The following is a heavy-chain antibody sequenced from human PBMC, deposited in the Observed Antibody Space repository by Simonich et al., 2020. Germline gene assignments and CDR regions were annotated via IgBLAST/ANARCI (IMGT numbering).Heavy chain of an antibody. J-gene: IGHJ3*02. CDR2: INPNSGGT. CDR1: GYTFTATD. Sequence: QLQLVQPGAEVKKPGASLRVSCKASGYTFTATDMHGVRQAPGQGLEWRGWINPNSGGTNDAQKFQGRVTMTRDTSISTAYMELSRLRSDDTAVYYCARARLYSSSHAFDIWGQGTMVTVSS. CDR3: ARARLYSSSHAFDI. D-gene: IGHD6-6*01. V-gene: IGHV1-2*02.